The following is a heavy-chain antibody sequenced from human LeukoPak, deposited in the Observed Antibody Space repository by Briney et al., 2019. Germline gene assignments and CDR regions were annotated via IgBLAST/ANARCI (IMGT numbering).Heavy chain of an antibody. V-gene: IGHV1-18*01. CDR1: GYTFTTYG. D-gene: IGHD3-22*01. J-gene: IGHJ3*02. CDR2: ISSYNGNT. Sequence: ASVTVSCKASGYTFTTYGITWVRQAPGEGLEWMGWISSYNGNTNYAPKFQGRVTITTDTSTSTAYMELRSLRSDDTAVYYCARDPYDTDAFDIWGQGTMVTVSS. CDR3: ARDPYDTDAFDI.